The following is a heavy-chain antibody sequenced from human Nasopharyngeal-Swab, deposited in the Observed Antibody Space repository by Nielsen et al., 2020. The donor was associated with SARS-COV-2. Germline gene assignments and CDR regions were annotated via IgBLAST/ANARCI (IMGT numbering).Heavy chain of an antibody. J-gene: IGHJ4*02. CDR1: GFTFSGYT. CDR3: VKGPPAVIHYFDY. D-gene: IGHD2-21*01. CDR2: ISGSGEST. V-gene: IGHV3-23*01. Sequence: GGSLRLSCVASGFTFSGYTMSWVRQAPGKGLEWVSGISGSGESTHYADSVKGRFTISRDNSKNTLYLQMNSLRAEDTAVYYCVKGPPAVIHYFDYWGQGTLVTVSS.